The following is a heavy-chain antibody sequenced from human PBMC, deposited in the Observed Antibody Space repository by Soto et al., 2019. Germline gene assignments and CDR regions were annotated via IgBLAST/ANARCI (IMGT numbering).Heavy chain of an antibody. CDR2: ISSSGNTI. CDR3: ASLYCSGTSCRVYYYYGMDV. CDR1: GFTFSDYY. Sequence: GWSLRLSCAASGFTFSDYYMSWIRQAPGKGLEWVSYISSSGNTIYYADSVKGRFTISRDNAKNSLYLQMNSLRAEDSAVYYCASLYCSGTSCRVYYYYGMDVWGQGTTVTVSS. D-gene: IGHD2-2*01. J-gene: IGHJ6*02. V-gene: IGHV3-11*01.